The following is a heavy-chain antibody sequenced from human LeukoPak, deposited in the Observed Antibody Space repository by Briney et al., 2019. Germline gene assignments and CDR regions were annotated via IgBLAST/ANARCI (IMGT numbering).Heavy chain of an antibody. Sequence: GGSLRLSCGASGFTFDDYWMSWVRQAPGKGLEWVAFIRYDGSNKYYADSVKGRFTISRDNSKNTLYLQMKSLRAEDTAVYYCAKGGGYEAQYYYYYLDVWGKGTTVTISS. J-gene: IGHJ6*03. CDR1: GFTFDDYW. V-gene: IGHV3-30*02. D-gene: IGHD5-12*01. CDR3: AKGGGYEAQYYYYYLDV. CDR2: IRYDGSNK.